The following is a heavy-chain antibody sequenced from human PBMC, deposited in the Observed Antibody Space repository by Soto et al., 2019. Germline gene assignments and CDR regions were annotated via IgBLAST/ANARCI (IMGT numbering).Heavy chain of an antibody. CDR3: ARNGYYDFWSGGNWFDP. CDR2: IYYSGST. Sequence: ASETLSLTCTVPGGSISSYYWSWIRQPPGKGLEWIGYIYYSGSTNYNPSLKSRVTISVDTSKNQFSLKLSSVTAADTAVYYCARNGYYDFWSGGNWFDPWGQGTLVTVSS. J-gene: IGHJ5*02. V-gene: IGHV4-59*01. D-gene: IGHD3-3*01. CDR1: GGSISSYY.